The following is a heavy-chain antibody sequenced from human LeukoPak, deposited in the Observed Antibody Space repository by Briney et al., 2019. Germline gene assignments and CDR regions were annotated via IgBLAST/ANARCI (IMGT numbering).Heavy chain of an antibody. CDR1: GYTFTSYG. Sequence: EASVKVSCKASGYTFTSYGISWVRQAPGQGREWMGWISAYNGNTNYAQKLQGRVTMTTDTSTSTAYMELRSLRSDDTAVYYCAKGAEVVAANHYYMDVWGKGTTVTVSS. V-gene: IGHV1-18*01. CDR2: ISAYNGNT. J-gene: IGHJ6*03. D-gene: IGHD2-15*01. CDR3: AKGAEVVAANHYYMDV.